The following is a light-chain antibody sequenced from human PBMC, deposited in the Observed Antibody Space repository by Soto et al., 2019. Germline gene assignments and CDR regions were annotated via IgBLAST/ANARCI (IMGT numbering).Light chain of an antibody. V-gene: IGKV1-39*01. J-gene: IGKJ2*01. CDR3: QQSYSIPYT. CDR1: QSVGSL. CDR2: AAS. Sequence: DIQMTQSPSSLSASVGDRVTITCRASQSVGSLLNWFQQKPGKAPKLLIYAASTLQSGAPSRFSGSGAGTDFTLIISSLQPEDFATYYCQQSYSIPYTFGQGTKLEI.